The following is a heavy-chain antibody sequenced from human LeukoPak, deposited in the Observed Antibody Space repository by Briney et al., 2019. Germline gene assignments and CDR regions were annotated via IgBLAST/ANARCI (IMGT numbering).Heavy chain of an antibody. D-gene: IGHD3-22*01. CDR2: LSSGGTTI. Sequence: GGSLRLSCTASGFPFSDFYMAWIRQPPGKGLEYISYLSSGGTTISYADSVRGRFTISRDNAENVLYLEMNSLRDDDTAVYYCARDFEYYYDSRGEFDPWGQGTLVTVSS. CDR3: ARDFEYYYDSRGEFDP. J-gene: IGHJ5*02. CDR1: GFPFSDFY. V-gene: IGHV3-11*04.